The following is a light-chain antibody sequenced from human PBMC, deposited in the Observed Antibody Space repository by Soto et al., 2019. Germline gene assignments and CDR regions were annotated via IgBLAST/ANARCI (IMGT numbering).Light chain of an antibody. CDR1: NIGRKT. J-gene: IGLJ1*01. CDR3: QVWDSSSDHLYV. V-gene: IGLV3-21*02. Sequence: SYALSQPPSVSVAPGQTARIPCGGNNIGRKTVHWYQQKPGQAPILVVYDDGDRPSGIPERFSGSNSGNTATLTITRVEAGDEADYYCQVWDSSSDHLYVFGTGTKVTVL. CDR2: DDG.